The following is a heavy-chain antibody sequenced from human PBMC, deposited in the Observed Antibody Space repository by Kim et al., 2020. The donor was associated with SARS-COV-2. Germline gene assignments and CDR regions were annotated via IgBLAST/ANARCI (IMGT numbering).Heavy chain of an antibody. CDR3: ARPVVSVAEAFDI. D-gene: IGHD2-21*01. CDR1: GGSISSSSYY. CDR2: IYYSGST. Sequence: SETLSLTCTVSGGSISSSSYYWGWIRQPPGKGLEWIGSIYYSGSTYYNPSLKSRVTISVDTSKNQFSLKLSSVTAADTAVYYCARPVVSVAEAFDIWGQG. J-gene: IGHJ3*02. V-gene: IGHV4-39*01.